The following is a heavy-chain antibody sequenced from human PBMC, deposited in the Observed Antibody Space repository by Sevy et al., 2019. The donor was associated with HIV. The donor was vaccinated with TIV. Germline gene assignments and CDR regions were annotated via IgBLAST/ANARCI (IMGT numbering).Heavy chain of an antibody. CDR3: ARESSTYYYDSSGSYYFDY. Sequence: SQTLSLTCAISGDSVSSNSAAWNWIRQSPSRGLEWLGRTYYRSKWYNDYEVSVKSRITINTDTSKNNFSMQLNSVTPEDTAVYYCARESSTYYYDSSGSYYFDYWGQGTLVTVSS. J-gene: IGHJ4*02. CDR1: GDSVSSNSAA. CDR2: TYYRSKWYN. V-gene: IGHV6-1*01. D-gene: IGHD3-22*01.